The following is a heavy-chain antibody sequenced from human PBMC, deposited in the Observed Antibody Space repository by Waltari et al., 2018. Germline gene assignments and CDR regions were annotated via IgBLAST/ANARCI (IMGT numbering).Heavy chain of an antibody. V-gene: IGHV4-39*07. CDR3: ATRFCSSTSCYPGYYFDY. D-gene: IGHD2-2*01. J-gene: IGHJ4*02. Sequence: QLQLQESGPGLVKPSETLSLTCTVPGGSISSSSYYWGWIRQPPGKGLEWIGSIYYSGSTYYNPSLKSRVTISVDTSKNQFSLKLSSVTAADTAVYYCATRFCSSTSCYPGYYFDYWGQGTLVTVSS. CDR1: GGSISSSSYY. CDR2: IYYSGST.